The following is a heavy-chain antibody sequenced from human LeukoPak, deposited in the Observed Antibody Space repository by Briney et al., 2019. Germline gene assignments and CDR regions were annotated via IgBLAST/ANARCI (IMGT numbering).Heavy chain of an antibody. CDR1: GGSISSYY. CDR3: ATLESAAAGVDY. CDR2: IYYSGST. J-gene: IGHJ4*02. Sequence: SETLSLTCTVSGGSISSYYWSWIRQPPGKGLEWVGYIYYSGSTNYNPSLKSRVTMSLDTSKNQFSLKLSSVYAADTAVYCCATLESAAAGVDYWGRGTLVTVSS. D-gene: IGHD6-13*01. V-gene: IGHV4-59*08.